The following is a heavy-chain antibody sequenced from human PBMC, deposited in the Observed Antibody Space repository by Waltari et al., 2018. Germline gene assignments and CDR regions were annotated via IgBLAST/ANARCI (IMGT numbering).Heavy chain of an antibody. D-gene: IGHD3-3*01. V-gene: IGHV4-34*01. J-gene: IGHJ4*02. Sequence: QVQLQQWGAGLLKPSETLSLTCAVYGGSFSGYYWSWIRQPPGKGLEGIGEINHSGSTNYNPSLKSRVTISVDTSKNQFSLKLSSVTAADTAVYYCARRGYYDFWSGYPIYHPPLDYWGQGTLVTVSS. CDR2: INHSGST. CDR1: GGSFSGYY. CDR3: ARRGYYDFWSGYPIYHPPLDY.